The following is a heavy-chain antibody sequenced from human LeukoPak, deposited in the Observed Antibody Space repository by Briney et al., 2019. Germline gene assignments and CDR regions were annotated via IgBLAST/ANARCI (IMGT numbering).Heavy chain of an antibody. CDR2: LSYDGSNK. J-gene: IGHJ6*02. D-gene: IGHD3-3*01. CDR1: GFTFSSYA. Sequence: PGRSLRLSCAASGFTFSSYAMHWVRQAPGKGLEWVAVLSYDGSNKYYADSVKGRFTISRDNSKNTLYLQMNSLRAEDTAVYYCARGRYDFWSGYSNYYYYYGMDVWGQGTTVTVSS. CDR3: ARGRYDFWSGYSNYYYYYGMDV. V-gene: IGHV3-30-3*01.